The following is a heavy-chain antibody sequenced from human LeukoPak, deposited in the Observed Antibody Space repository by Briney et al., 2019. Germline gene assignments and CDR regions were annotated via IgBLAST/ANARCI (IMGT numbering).Heavy chain of an antibody. CDR1: GGSISSHY. CDR2: IYYSGST. J-gene: IGHJ5*02. CDR3: ARSGSSWANWFDP. Sequence: SETLSLTCTVSGGSISSHYWSWIRQPPGKGLEWIGYIYYSGSTNYSPSLKSRVTISVDTSKNQFSLKLSSVTAADTAVYYCARSGSSWANWFDPWGQGTLVTVSS. D-gene: IGHD6-13*01. V-gene: IGHV4-59*11.